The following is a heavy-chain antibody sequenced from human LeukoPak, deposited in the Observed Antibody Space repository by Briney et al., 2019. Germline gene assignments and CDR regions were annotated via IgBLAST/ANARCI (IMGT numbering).Heavy chain of an antibody. CDR1: GGTFSSYA. CDR3: ASRYCSSTTCSNWFDP. Sequence: SVTVSCKASGGTFSSYAISWVRQAPGQGLEWMGGIIPIFGTANYAQKFQGRVTITTDESTSTAYMELSSLRSEDTAVYYCASRYCSSTTCSNWFDPWGQGTLVTVSS. V-gene: IGHV1-69*05. J-gene: IGHJ5*02. D-gene: IGHD2-2*01. CDR2: IIPIFGTA.